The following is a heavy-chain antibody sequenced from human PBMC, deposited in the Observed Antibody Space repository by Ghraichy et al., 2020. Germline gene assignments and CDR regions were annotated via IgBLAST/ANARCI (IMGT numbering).Heavy chain of an antibody. D-gene: IGHD3-22*01. V-gene: IGHV3-48*02. CDR2: ISSSSSTI. CDR1: GFTFSSYS. CDR3: ARDETPPGRYYYDSSGYYRPIYYFDY. J-gene: IGHJ4*02. Sequence: GGSLRLSCAASGFTFSSYSMNWVRQAPGKGLEWVSYISSSSSTIYYADSVKGRFTISRDNAKNSLYLQMNSLRDEDTAVYYCARDETPPGRYYYDSSGYYRPIYYFDYWGQGTLVTVSS.